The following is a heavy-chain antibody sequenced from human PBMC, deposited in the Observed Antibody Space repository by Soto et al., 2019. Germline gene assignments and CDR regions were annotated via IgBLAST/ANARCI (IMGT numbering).Heavy chain of an antibody. CDR1: GFTFSSYG. J-gene: IGHJ5*01. CDR3: AKAGYSGSTPTKNGFDT. CDR2: ISYDGSNN. Sequence: QVQLVESGGGVVQPGRSLRLSCAASGFTFSSYGMHWVRQAPGKGLEWVAVISYDGSNNYYADSVKGRFTISRDNSKNTLYLQMTALRPEDTAVFSCAKAGYSGSTPTKNGFDTWGQEPWSPSPQ. D-gene: IGHD5-12*01. V-gene: IGHV3-30*18.